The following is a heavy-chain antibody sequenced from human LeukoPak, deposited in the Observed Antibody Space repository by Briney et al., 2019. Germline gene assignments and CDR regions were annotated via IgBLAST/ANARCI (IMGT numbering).Heavy chain of an antibody. CDR2: IIPILGIA. Sequence: SVKVSCKASGGTFSSYAISWVRQAPGQGLEWMGRIIPILGIANYAQKFQGRATITADKSTSTAYMELSSLRSEDTAVYYCASCSSTSCYYYYGMDVWGQGTTATVSS. CDR3: ASCSSTSCYYYYGMDV. D-gene: IGHD2-2*01. J-gene: IGHJ6*02. CDR1: GGTFSSYA. V-gene: IGHV1-69*04.